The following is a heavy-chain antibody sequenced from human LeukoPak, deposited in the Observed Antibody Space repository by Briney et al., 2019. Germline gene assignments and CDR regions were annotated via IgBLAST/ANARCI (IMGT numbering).Heavy chain of an antibody. D-gene: IGHD3/OR15-3a*01. CDR1: GDSISSYY. V-gene: IGHV4-4*07. J-gene: IGHJ6*03. CDR3: ARHLIGDWGGGGNYYYYYYMDV. Sequence: PSETLSLTCTVSGDSISSYYWSWLRQPAGKGLEWIGRIYTSGSTNYNPSLKSRVTMSVDTSKNQSSLKLSSVTAADTAEYYCARHLIGDWGGGGNYYYYYYMDVWGKGTTVTVSS. CDR2: IYTSGST.